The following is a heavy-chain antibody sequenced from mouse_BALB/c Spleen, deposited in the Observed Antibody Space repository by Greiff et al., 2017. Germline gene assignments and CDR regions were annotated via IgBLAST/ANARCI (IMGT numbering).Heavy chain of an antibody. CDR1: GFPFSSYP. Sequence: EVKLVESGGGLVQPGGSLNLPCAPSGFPFSSYPMSWVRQTPEKRLEWVAYISNGGGSTYYPDTVKGRFTISRDNAKNNLYLQMSSLKSEDTAMYYCARGVSWFAYWGQGTLVTVSA. CDR2: ISNGGGST. CDR3: ARGVSWFAY. V-gene: IGHV5-12-2*01. J-gene: IGHJ3*01.